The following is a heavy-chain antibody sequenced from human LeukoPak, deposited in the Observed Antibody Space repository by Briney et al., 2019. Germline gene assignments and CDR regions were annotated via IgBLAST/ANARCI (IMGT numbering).Heavy chain of an antibody. Sequence: GGSLRLSCAASGFTVSSDYMTWVRQAPGKGLEWVSLIYSGGSTYYADSVKGRFTISRDNFKNTLYLQMNSLRAEDTAVYYCAKQMDIVVVPAAMRFDYWGQGTLVTVSS. CDR1: GFTVSSDY. CDR2: IYSGGST. D-gene: IGHD2-2*03. V-gene: IGHV3-53*01. CDR3: AKQMDIVVVPAAMRFDY. J-gene: IGHJ4*02.